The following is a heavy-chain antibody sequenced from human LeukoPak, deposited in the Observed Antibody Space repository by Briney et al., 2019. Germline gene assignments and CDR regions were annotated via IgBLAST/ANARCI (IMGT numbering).Heavy chain of an antibody. V-gene: IGHV3-48*03. CDR3: VKGSGTHYYFYYMDV. D-gene: IGHD1-26*01. CDR2: MRGMGSAV. J-gene: IGHJ6*03. CDR1: GFSFITYS. Sequence: GESLRLSCAPSGFSFITYSMKWVRPAPGEGLEWVSCMRGMGSAVGYADSVKGRFTVSRDTSKRTVYLQMSGLRVDDTATYYCVKGSGTHYYFYYMDVWGKGTPVTVSS.